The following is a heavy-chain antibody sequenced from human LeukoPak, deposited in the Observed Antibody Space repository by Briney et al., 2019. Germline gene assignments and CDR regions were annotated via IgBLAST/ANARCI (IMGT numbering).Heavy chain of an antibody. V-gene: IGHV4-59*01. J-gene: IGHJ3*02. CDR2: IYYSGST. CDR1: GGSISSYY. CDR3: ARYRNEALFAFDI. Sequence: TSETLSLTCTVSGGSISSYYWSWIRQPPGKGLEWIGYIYYSGSTNYSPSLKSRVSISVDTSKNQFSLKLSSVTAADTAVYYCARYRNEALFAFDIWGQGTMVTVSS. D-gene: IGHD1-14*01.